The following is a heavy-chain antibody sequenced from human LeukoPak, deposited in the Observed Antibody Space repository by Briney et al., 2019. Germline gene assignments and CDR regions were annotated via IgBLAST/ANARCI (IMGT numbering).Heavy chain of an antibody. D-gene: IGHD2/OR15-2a*01. Sequence: SETLSLTCTVSGGSINSGSHYWSWIRQPAGKGLEWIGRIYTSGRMSTSGSTDYNPSLKSRVTISLDTSKNHFSLNLSSVTAADTAVYYCARDSVNGLSYYMDVWGKGTTVTVSS. CDR3: ARDSVNGLSYYMDV. CDR1: GGSINSGSHY. J-gene: IGHJ6*03. V-gene: IGHV4-61*02. CDR2: IYTSGRMSTSGST.